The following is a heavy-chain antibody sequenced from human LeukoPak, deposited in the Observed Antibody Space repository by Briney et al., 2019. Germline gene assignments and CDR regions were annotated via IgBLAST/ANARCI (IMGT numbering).Heavy chain of an antibody. CDR3: AKDHGGSFDY. D-gene: IGHD4-23*01. CDR2: ISYDGSKK. Sequence: GGSLRLSCGASGFTFSGYGMHSVRQAPGKGLEWAAFISYDGSKKYYADSVKGRFTISRDNSKNTLYLQMNTLGAEDTAVYYCAKDHGGSFDYWGQGTLVTVSS. V-gene: IGHV3-30*02. J-gene: IGHJ4*02. CDR1: GFTFSGYG.